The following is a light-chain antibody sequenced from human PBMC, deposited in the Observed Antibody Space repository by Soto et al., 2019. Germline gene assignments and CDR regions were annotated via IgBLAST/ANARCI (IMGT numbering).Light chain of an antibody. CDR1: QSISTW. CDR3: QQSYSTPRT. V-gene: IGKV1-5*03. J-gene: IGKJ1*01. Sequence: DIQMTQSPSTLPASVGESVTITCRADQSISTWLAWYQQKPGKAPNLLIYKASRLETGVPSRFSGSGSGTDFTLTISSLQPEDFATYYCQQSYSTPRTFGQGTKVDIK. CDR2: KAS.